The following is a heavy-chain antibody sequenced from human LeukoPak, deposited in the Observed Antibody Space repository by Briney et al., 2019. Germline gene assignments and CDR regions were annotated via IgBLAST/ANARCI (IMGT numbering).Heavy chain of an antibody. D-gene: IGHD2-15*01. J-gene: IGHJ5*02. Sequence: PGGSLRLSCAASGFTFSGSAMHWVRQASGEGLEWVGRIRSKANSYATAYAASVKGRFTISRDDSKNTAYLQMNSLKTEDTAVYYCTRLTGGSSYPWGQGTLVTVSS. CDR2: IRSKANSYAT. V-gene: IGHV3-73*01. CDR1: GFTFSGSA. CDR3: TRLTGGSSYP.